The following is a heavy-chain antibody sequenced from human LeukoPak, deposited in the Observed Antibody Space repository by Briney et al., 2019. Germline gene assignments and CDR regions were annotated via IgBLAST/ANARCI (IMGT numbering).Heavy chain of an antibody. J-gene: IGHJ4*02. CDR3: SRDFVGADDY. D-gene: IGHD1-26*01. Sequence: GGSLRLSCAASGFTLSKYWMHWVRQAPGKGPVWVSRMYTDGSRIDYADSVKGRFTISRDSAKSTLYLQMNSLRAEDTAVYYCSRDFVGADDYWGQGTLVTVSS. CDR2: MYTDGSRI. CDR1: GFTLSKYW. V-gene: IGHV3-74*01.